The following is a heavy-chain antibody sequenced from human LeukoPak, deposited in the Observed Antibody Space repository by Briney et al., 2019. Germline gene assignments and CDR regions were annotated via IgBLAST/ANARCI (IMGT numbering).Heavy chain of an antibody. CDR1: KFTFNNYA. CDR2: ISGSGDNM. V-gene: IGHV3-23*01. Sequence: WGSLRLSCLASKFTFNNYAMTWVRQAPGKGLEWVSSISGSGDNMDYADSVKGRFTISRDNSENTLYLQMNSLRGEDTAVYYCARDGYSGSYYRLYYFFMDVWGKGTTVTVSS. D-gene: IGHD1-26*01. J-gene: IGHJ6*03. CDR3: ARDGYSGSYYRLYYFFMDV.